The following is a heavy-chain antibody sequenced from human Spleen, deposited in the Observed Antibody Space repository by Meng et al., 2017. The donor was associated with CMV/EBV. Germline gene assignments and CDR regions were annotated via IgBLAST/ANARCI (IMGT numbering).Heavy chain of an antibody. Sequence: GESLKISCAGSGFTFSAYEMNWVRQAPGKGLEWVSVISGSGGSTYYADSVKGRFTISRDNSKNTLYLQMNSLRAEDTAVYYCAKGNLRVSGADSFDYWGQGTLVTVSS. CDR2: ISGSGGST. CDR3: AKGNLRVSGADSFDY. V-gene: IGHV3-23*01. D-gene: IGHD2-21*01. CDR1: GFTFSAYE. J-gene: IGHJ4*02.